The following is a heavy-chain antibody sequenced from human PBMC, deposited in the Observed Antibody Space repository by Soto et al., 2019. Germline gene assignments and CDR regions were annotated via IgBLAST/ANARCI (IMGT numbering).Heavy chain of an antibody. CDR3: AGREYSSSCWFDP. V-gene: IGHV4-34*01. CDR2: INHSGST. Sequence: SETLSLTCAVYGGSFSGYYWSWIRQPPGKGLEWIGEINHSGSTNYNPSLKSRVTISVDTSKNQFSLKLSSVTAADTAVYYCAGREYSSSCWFDPWGQGTLVTVSS. D-gene: IGHD6-6*01. CDR1: GGSFSGYY. J-gene: IGHJ5*02.